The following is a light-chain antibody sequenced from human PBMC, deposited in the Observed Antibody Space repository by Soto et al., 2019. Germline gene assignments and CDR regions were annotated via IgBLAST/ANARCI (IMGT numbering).Light chain of an antibody. V-gene: IGKV3-20*01. CDR1: QSVSSSY. CDR3: QQYGSSPVT. J-gene: IGKJ1*01. CDR2: GAS. Sequence: EIVLTPSPGTLSLSPGERATLSCRASQSVSSSYLAWYQQKPGQAPRLLIYGASSMATGIPDRFSGSGSGTDFTLTISRLEPEDFAVYYCQQYGSSPVTFGQGTKVDIK.